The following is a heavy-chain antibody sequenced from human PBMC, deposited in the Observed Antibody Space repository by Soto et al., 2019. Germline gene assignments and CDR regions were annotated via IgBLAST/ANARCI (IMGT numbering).Heavy chain of an antibody. CDR3: AKDHRSGSYGY. CDR1: GFTVSSYG. Sequence: QVQLVESGGGVVQLGRSLRLSCAASGFTVSSYGMHWVRQAPGKGLEWVAVISYDGSNKYYADSVKGRFTISRDNSKNTLYLQMNSLRAEDTAVYYSAKDHRSGSYGYWGQGTLVTVSS. CDR2: ISYDGSNK. J-gene: IGHJ4*02. D-gene: IGHD1-26*01. V-gene: IGHV3-30*18.